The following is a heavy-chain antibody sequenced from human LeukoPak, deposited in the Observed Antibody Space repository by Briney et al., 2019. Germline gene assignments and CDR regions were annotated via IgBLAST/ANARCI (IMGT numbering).Heavy chain of an antibody. CDR1: GFTFSSYW. Sequence: GVSLRLSCAASGFTFSSYWMHWVRQAPGKGLVWVSRINSDGSSTSYADSVKGRFTISRDNSKNTLYLQMNSLRAEDTAVYYCAKDGRKAVAGTPDYWGQGTLVIVSS. V-gene: IGHV3-74*01. CDR3: AKDGRKAVAGTPDY. D-gene: IGHD6-19*01. CDR2: INSDGSST. J-gene: IGHJ4*02.